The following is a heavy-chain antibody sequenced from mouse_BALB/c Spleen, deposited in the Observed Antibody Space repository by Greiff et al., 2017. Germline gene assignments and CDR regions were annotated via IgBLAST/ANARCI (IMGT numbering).Heavy chain of an antibody. CDR2: ISSGSSTI. D-gene: IGHD2-4*01. V-gene: IGHV5-17*02. Sequence: EVKLMESGGGLVQPGGSRKLSCAASGFTFSSFGMHWVRQAPEKGLEWVAYISSGSSTIYYADTVKGRFTISRDNPKNTLFLQMTSLRSEDTAMYYCARRTTMITSSYAMDYWGQGTSVTVSS. CDR1: GFTFSSFG. CDR3: ARRTTMITSSYAMDY. J-gene: IGHJ4*01.